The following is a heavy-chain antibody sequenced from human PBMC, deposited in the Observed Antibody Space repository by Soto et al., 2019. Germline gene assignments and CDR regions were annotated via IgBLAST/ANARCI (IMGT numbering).Heavy chain of an antibody. CDR3: AKNRGATAIRIDY. D-gene: IGHD2-2*02. Sequence: SETLSLTCTVSGGSISSSSYYWGWIRQPPGKGLEWIGSIYYSGSTSYNPSLKSRVTISLDTSKNQFSLKLTSVTAADTAVYYCAKNRGATAIRIDYWGRGTLVTVSS. V-gene: IGHV4-39*07. CDR2: IYYSGST. J-gene: IGHJ4*02. CDR1: GGSISSSSYY.